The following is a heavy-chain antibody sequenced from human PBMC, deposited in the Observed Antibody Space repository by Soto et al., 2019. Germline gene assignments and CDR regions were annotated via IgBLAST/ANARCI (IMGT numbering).Heavy chain of an antibody. V-gene: IGHV3-15*01. CDR3: TTSSNKERITIFGVVIMGRAFDI. CDR2: IKSKTDGGTT. D-gene: IGHD3-3*01. Sequence: GGSLRLSCAASGFTFSNAWMSWVRQAPGKGLEWVGRIKSKTDGGTTDYAAPVKGRFTISRDDSKNTLYLQMNSLKTEDTAVYYCTTSSNKERITIFGVVIMGRAFDIWGQGTMVTVSS. CDR1: GFTFSNAW. J-gene: IGHJ3*02.